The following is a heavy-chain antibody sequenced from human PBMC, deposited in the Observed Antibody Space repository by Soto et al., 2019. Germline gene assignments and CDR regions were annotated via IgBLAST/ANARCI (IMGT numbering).Heavy chain of an antibody. V-gene: IGHV4-38-2*02. D-gene: IGHD3-22*01. J-gene: IGHJ5*02. Sequence: SEALSVTSSVTGYSISRGYYWGWLRQPPGKGLEWIGSIYHGGSTSYNPSLNSLVTLSIDMPNNHVPLILNSVTAVDTGLFYFARVGPWVPYYYDSSPYTFENWFDPWGHGTLVTVSS. CDR3: ARVGPWVPYYYDSSPYTFENWFDP. CDR2: IYHGGST. CDR1: GYSISRGYY.